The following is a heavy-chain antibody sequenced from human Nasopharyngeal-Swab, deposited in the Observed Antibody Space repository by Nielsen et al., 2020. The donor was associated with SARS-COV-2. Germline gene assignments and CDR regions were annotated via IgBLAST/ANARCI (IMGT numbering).Heavy chain of an antibody. CDR1: GFTFSDYY. V-gene: IGHV3-11*01. CDR3: ARDLWEGKRWSGSYYYYGMDV. J-gene: IGHJ6*02. Sequence: GESLKISCAASGFTFSDYYMSWIRQAPGKGPEWVSYISSSGSTIYYADSVKGRFTISRDNAKNSLYLQMNSLRAEDTAVYYCARDLWEGKRWSGSYYYYGMDVWGQGTTVTVSS. D-gene: IGHD3-3*01. CDR2: ISSSGSTI.